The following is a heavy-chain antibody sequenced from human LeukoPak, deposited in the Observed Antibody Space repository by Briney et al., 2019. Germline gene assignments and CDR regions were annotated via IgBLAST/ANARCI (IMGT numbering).Heavy chain of an antibody. CDR2: VSGSGGRT. V-gene: IGHV3-23*01. J-gene: IGHJ4*02. Sequence: GGSLRLSCEVSRFTFSNYAMTWVRQAPGKGLEWVSSVSGSGGRTYYAASVKGRFTISRDNSKNTLYVQLDSLRAEDTAVYYCAKSGGLVRGVLGYWGQGTLVTVSS. CDR1: RFTFSNYA. D-gene: IGHD3-10*01. CDR3: AKSGGLVRGVLGY.